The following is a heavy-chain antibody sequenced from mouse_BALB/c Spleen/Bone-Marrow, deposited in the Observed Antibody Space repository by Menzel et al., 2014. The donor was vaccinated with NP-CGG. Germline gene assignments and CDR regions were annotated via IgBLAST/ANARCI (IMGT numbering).Heavy chain of an antibody. Sequence: DVMLVESGRGLVKPGGSLKLSCAASGFIFXGYAMSWVRQTPEKRLEWVASISSGGTTYYPDSVKGRFTISRDNARNILYPQVSSLRSEDTAMYYCAGITTVDYWGQGTSVTVSS. V-gene: IGHV5-6-5*01. CDR1: GFIFXGYA. CDR2: ISSGGTT. D-gene: IGHD1-1*01. J-gene: IGHJ4*01. CDR3: AGITTVDY.